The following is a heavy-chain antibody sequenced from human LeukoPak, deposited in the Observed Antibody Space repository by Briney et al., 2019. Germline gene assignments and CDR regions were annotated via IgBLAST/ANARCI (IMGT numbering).Heavy chain of an antibody. J-gene: IGHJ4*02. CDR2: IYSGGST. D-gene: IGHD3-22*01. Sequence: PGRSLRLSCAASGFTVSSNYMSWVRQAPGKGLEWVSVIYSGGSTYYADSVKGRFTISRDNSKNTLYLQMNSLRAEDTAVYYCARTTYYYDSSGYFDYWGQGTLVTVSS. V-gene: IGHV3-53*01. CDR1: GFTVSSNY. CDR3: ARTTYYYDSSGYFDY.